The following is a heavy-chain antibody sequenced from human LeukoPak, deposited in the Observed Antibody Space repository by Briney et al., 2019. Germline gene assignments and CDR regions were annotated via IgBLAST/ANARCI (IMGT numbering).Heavy chain of an antibody. J-gene: IGHJ5*02. CDR1: GFTFSDYY. CDR3: ARSPMPRGSYLPWFDP. V-gene: IGHV3-11*03. D-gene: IGHD1-26*01. Sequence: GGSLRLSCAASGFTFSDYYMSWIRQAPGKGLEWVSYISSSSSYTNYADSVKGRFTISRDNAKNSLYLQMNSLRAEDTAVYYCARSPMPRGSYLPWFDPWGQGTLVTVSS. CDR2: ISSSSSYT.